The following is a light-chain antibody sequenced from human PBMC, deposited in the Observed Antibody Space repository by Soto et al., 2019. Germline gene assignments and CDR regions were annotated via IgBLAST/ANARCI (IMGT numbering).Light chain of an antibody. Sequence: QSVLTQPPSVSAAPGQKVTISCSGSSSNIGNNYVSWYQQLPGTAPKLLIYENNKRPSGIPDRFSGSKSGTSATLGITGLQTGDEADYYCGTWDSSLSAVVFGGGTKVDRP. J-gene: IGLJ2*01. CDR2: ENN. V-gene: IGLV1-51*02. CDR3: GTWDSSLSAVV. CDR1: SSNIGNNY.